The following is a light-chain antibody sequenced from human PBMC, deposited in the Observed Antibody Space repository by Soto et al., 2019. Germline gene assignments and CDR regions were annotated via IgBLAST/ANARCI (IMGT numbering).Light chain of an antibody. CDR2: EVS. CDR1: SSDIGGYNY. Sequence: QSALTQPASVSGSPGQSITISCTGTSSDIGGYNYVSWYQQYPGKAPKIMIYEVSNRPSGVSHRFSGSKSVNTASLTISGLQAEDEADYYCSSYSSTTRVVFGGGTKLTVL. V-gene: IGLV2-14*01. J-gene: IGLJ2*01. CDR3: SSYSSTTRVV.